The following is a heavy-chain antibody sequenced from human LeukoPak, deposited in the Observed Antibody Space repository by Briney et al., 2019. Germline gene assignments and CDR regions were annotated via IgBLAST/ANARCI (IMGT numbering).Heavy chain of an antibody. CDR2: IYTSGST. CDR1: GGSFSGYY. Sequence: SSETLSLTCAVYGGSFSGYYWSWIRQPAGKGLEWIGRIYTSGSTNYNPSLKSRVTISVDTSKNQFSLKLSSVTAADTAVYYCASTTGYSYGYWGQGTLVTVSS. J-gene: IGHJ4*02. CDR3: ASTTGYSYGY. V-gene: IGHV4-59*10. D-gene: IGHD5-18*01.